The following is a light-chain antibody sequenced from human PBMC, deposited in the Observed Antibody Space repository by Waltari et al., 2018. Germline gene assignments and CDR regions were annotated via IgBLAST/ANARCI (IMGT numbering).Light chain of an antibody. V-gene: IGKV4-1*01. CDR2: WAS. J-gene: IGKJ2*01. CDR3: QQYYTTPYT. CDR1: QSVFYSSKNKNN. Sequence: DIVMTQSPDSLAVSLGERATINCKSSQSVFYSSKNKNNLAWYQQKPGQPPKLLIYWASTRESGVPDRFSGSGSGTDFTLTISNLQAEDVAVYYCQQYYTTPYTFGQGTKLEIK.